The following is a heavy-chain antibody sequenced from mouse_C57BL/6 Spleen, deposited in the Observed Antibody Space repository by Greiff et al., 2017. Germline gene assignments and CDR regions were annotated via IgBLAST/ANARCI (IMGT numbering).Heavy chain of an antibody. CDR1: GFTFSDYY. V-gene: IGHV5-12*01. CDR3: ARQGGSSYGWYFDV. D-gene: IGHD1-1*01. J-gene: IGHJ1*03. CDR2: ISNGGGST. Sequence: EVQLVESGGGLVQPGGSLKLSCAASGFTFSDYYMYWVRQTPEKRLEWVAYISNGGGSTYYPDTVKGRFTISRDNAKNTLYLQMSRLKSEDTAMYYCARQGGSSYGWYFDVWGTGTTVTVSS.